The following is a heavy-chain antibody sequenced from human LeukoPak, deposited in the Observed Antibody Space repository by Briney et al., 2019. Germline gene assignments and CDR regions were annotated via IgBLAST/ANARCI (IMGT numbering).Heavy chain of an antibody. J-gene: IGHJ1*01. CDR2: INYSGRT. V-gene: IGHV4-34*01. D-gene: IGHD3-10*01. Sequence: SETLSLTCAVYGGSFSGYYWSWIRQTPGKGLEWIGEINYSGRTNYNPSLKNRVTISVDTSKNQFSLKLSSVTAADTAVYYCASGPNRALIWGQGTLVTVSS. CDR3: ASGPNRALI. CDR1: GGSFSGYY.